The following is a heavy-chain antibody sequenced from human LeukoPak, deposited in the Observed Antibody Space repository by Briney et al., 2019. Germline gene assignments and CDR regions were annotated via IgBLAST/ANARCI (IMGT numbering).Heavy chain of an antibody. J-gene: IGHJ1*01. CDR1: GFTFSSYS. CDR2: ISSGSSTI. Sequence: PGGSLRLSCAASGFTFSSYSMNWVRQAPGKGLEWVSYISSGSSTIYYADSVKGRFTISRDNAKNSLYLQMNSLRAEDTAVYYCASSDCGGDCYSPEYFQHWGQGTLVTVSS. CDR3: ASSDCGGDCYSPEYFQH. V-gene: IGHV3-48*01. D-gene: IGHD2-21*02.